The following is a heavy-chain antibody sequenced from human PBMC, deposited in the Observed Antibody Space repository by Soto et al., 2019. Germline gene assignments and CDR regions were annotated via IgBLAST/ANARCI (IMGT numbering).Heavy chain of an antibody. J-gene: IGHJ4*02. V-gene: IGHV3-23*01. CDR3: AKGDCSGGRCYRGFDY. CDR2: VSASGSIA. Sequence: GGSLRLSCAASGFTFSSYDMNWVRQAPGKGLEWVSGVSASGSIASYADSAKGRFTISRDNAKNTVFLQMTGLRAEDTAVYFCAKGDCSGGRCYRGFDYWGQGTLVTVSS. CDR1: GFTFSSYD. D-gene: IGHD2-15*01.